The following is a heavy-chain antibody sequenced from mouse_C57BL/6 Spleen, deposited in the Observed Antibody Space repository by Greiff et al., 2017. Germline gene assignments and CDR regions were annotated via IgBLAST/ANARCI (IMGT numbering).Heavy chain of an antibody. Sequence: EVQVVESGEGLVKPGGSLKLSCAASGFTFSSYAMSWVRQTPEKRLEWVAYISSGGDYIYYADTVKGRFTISRDNARNTLYLQMSSLKSEDTAMYYCTRGRANSAMDYWGQGTSVTVSS. CDR2: ISSGGDYI. J-gene: IGHJ4*01. V-gene: IGHV5-9-1*02. CDR3: TRGRANSAMDY. CDR1: GFTFSSYA. D-gene: IGHD1-1*01.